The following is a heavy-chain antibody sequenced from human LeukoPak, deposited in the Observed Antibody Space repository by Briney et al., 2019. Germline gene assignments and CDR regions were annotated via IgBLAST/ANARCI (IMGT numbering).Heavy chain of an antibody. D-gene: IGHD3-22*01. CDR1: GYTFIGYD. Sequence: ASVKVSCKASGYTFIGYDMHWVRQAPGQGLEWMGWINPNSGGTNYAQKFQGRVTMTRDTSISTAYMELSRLRSDDTAVYYCARVGEYYYDSSGYPMDYWGQGTLVTVSS. CDR3: ARVGEYYYDSSGYPMDY. J-gene: IGHJ4*02. V-gene: IGHV1-2*02. CDR2: INPNSGGT.